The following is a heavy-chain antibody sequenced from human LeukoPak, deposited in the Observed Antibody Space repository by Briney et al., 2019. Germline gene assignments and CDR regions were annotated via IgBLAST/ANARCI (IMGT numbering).Heavy chain of an antibody. V-gene: IGHV3-48*02. Sequence: TGGSLRLSCAASGFTFSSHTLNWVRQAPGKGLEWVTYISGRGGTINYADSVKGRFTISRDNAKNSLYLQMNSLRDEDTAVYYCARDSNWAFDIWGQGTMVTVSS. CDR3: ARDSNWAFDI. CDR2: ISGRGGTI. CDR1: GFTFSSHT. J-gene: IGHJ3*02.